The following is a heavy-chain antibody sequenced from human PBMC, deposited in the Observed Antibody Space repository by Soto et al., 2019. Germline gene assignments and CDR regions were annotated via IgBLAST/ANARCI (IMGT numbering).Heavy chain of an antibody. CDR2: INHSGST. D-gene: IGHD1-26*01. Sequence: SETRSLTCAVYGVSFSNYSWSWIRQPPGKGLEWIGEINHSGSTNYNPSLKSRVTISVDTSKNQFSLKLSSLTAADTAVYYCVRWYSGSYYWWFDPWGQGTLVTVSS. CDR1: GVSFSNYS. V-gene: IGHV4-34*01. CDR3: VRWYSGSYYWWFDP. J-gene: IGHJ5*02.